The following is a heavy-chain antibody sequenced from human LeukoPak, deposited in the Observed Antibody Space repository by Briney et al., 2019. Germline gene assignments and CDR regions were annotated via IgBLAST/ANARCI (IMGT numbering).Heavy chain of an antibody. CDR3: ARVTTSGSYKFDN. Sequence: PGGSLRLSCAASGFSVSTNYMTWVRQAPGKGLEWVSVIYSGDRTYYADSVKGRFTISRDNSKNTLYLQMNSLRAEDTAVYYCARVTTSGSYKFDNWGQGTLVTVSS. J-gene: IGHJ4*02. CDR2: IYSGDRT. V-gene: IGHV3-53*01. CDR1: GFSVSTNY. D-gene: IGHD3-10*01.